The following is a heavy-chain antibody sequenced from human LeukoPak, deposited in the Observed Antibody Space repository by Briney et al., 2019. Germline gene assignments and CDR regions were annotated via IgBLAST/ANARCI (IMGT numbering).Heavy chain of an antibody. Sequence: SGGSLRLSCAASGFTFRSYAMHWVRQAPGKGLEWVAVISYDGSNKYYADSVKGRFTISRDNSKNTLYLQMNSLRAEDTAVCYCARDATTVPLTLDYWGQGTLVTVSS. D-gene: IGHD5-12*01. CDR2: ISYDGSNK. J-gene: IGHJ4*02. V-gene: IGHV3-30*04. CDR1: GFTFRSYA. CDR3: ARDATTVPLTLDY.